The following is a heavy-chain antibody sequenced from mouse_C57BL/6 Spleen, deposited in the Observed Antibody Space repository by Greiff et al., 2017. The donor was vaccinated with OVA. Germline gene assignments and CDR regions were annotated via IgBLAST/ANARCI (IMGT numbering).Heavy chain of an antibody. CDR2: IYPGDGDT. D-gene: IGHD3-1*01. J-gene: IGHJ2*01. CDR3: ARPSSGFDY. CDR1: GYAFSSSW. Sequence: LVEPGASVKISCKASGYAFSSSWMNWVKQRPGKGLEWIGRIYPGDGDTNYNGKFKGKATLTADKSSSTAYMQLSSLTSEDSAVYFCARPSSGFDYWGQGTTLTVSS. V-gene: IGHV1-82*01.